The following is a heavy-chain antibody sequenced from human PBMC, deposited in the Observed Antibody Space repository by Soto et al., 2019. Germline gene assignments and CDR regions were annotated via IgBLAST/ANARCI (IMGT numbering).Heavy chain of an antibody. V-gene: IGHV3-73*01. D-gene: IGHD3-3*01. CDR3: TRHDSNYDFWSGAPPRYGMDV. J-gene: IGHJ6*02. Sequence: GGSLRLSCAASGFTSSGSAMHWVRQASGKGLEWVGRIRSKANSYATAYAASVKGRFTISRDDSKNTAYLQMNSLKTEDTAVYYCTRHDSNYDFWSGAPPRYGMDVWGQGTTVTVSS. CDR1: GFTSSGSA. CDR2: IRSKANSYAT.